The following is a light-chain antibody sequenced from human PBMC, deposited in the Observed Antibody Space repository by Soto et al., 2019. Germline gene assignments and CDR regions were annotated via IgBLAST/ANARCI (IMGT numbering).Light chain of an antibody. CDR3: QQYNNWPPLT. V-gene: IGKV3-15*01. CDR1: QSVSTN. Sequence: EIVMTQSPATVSVSPGERAALSCRASQSVSTNLAWYQQKPGQAPRLLIYGAYTRATGIPARFSGSGSGTEFTLTISSLQSEDFAVYYCQQYNNWPPLTFGGGTKVEIK. CDR2: GAY. J-gene: IGKJ4*01.